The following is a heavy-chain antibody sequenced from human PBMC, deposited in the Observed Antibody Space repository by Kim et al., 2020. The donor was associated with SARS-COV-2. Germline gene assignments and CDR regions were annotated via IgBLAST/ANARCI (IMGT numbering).Heavy chain of an antibody. CDR3: LAKGRNDGRKTGSDYYYYGMDV. D-gene: IGHD1-1*01. J-gene: IGHJ6*02. Sequence: SVKVSCKASGGTFSSYAISWVRQAPGQGLEWMGGIIHIFGTANYAQKFQGRVTITADESTSTAYMELSSLRSEDTAVYYCLAKGRNDGRKTGSDYYYYGMDVWGQGTTVTVSS. CDR2: IIHIFGTA. CDR1: GGTFSSYA. V-gene: IGHV1-69*13.